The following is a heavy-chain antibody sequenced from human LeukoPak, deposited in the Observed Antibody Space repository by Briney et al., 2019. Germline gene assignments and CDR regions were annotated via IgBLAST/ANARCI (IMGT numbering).Heavy chain of an antibody. V-gene: IGHV4-39*07. Sequence: PSETLSLTCTVSGGSIRTSSYHWAWIRQPPGKGLEWVGSAYYGGSTYYNPSLKSRVTISVDTSKNQFSLKLSSVTAADTAVYYCARDKARRNYDSSGYAFDIWGQGTMVTVSS. CDR1: GGSIRTSSYH. J-gene: IGHJ3*02. D-gene: IGHD3-22*01. CDR3: ARDKARRNYDSSGYAFDI. CDR2: AYYGGST.